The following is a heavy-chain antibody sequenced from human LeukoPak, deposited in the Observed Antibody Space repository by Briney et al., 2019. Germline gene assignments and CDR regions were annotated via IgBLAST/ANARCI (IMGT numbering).Heavy chain of an antibody. CDR3: ARDRGWAGYSYGFYY. CDR2: IIPIFGTA. J-gene: IGHJ4*02. CDR1: GGTFSIYA. V-gene: IGHV1-69*13. Sequence: ASVKVSCTASGGTFSIYAISWVRQAPGQGLEWMGGIIPIFGTANYAQKFQGRVTITADESTSTAYMELSSLRSEDTAVYYCARDRGWAGYSYGFYYWGQGTLVTVSS. D-gene: IGHD5-18*01.